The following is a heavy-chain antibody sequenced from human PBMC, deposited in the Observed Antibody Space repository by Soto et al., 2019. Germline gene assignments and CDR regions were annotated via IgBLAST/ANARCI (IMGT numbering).Heavy chain of an antibody. D-gene: IGHD3-9*01. J-gene: IGHJ3*02. CDR2: ISAYNGNT. V-gene: IGHV1-18*01. CDR3: ARESGRYFDWLFRQTTPDRDAFDI. CDR1: GYTFTSYG. Sequence: GASVKVSCKASGYTFTSYGISWVRQAPGQGLEWMGWISAYNGNTNYAQKLQGRVTMTTDTSTSTAYMELRSLRSDDTAVYYCARESGRYFDWLFRQTTPDRDAFDIWGQGTMVTVPS.